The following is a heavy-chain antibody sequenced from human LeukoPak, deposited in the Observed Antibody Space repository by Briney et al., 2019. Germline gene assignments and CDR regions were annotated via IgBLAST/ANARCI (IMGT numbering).Heavy chain of an antibody. V-gene: IGHV3-64*01. J-gene: IGHJ4*02. CDR1: GFTFSSYA. CDR2: ISSNGGST. D-gene: IGHD5-24*01. CDR3: AREGEMATIRGPLYYFDY. Sequence: PGGSLRLSCAASGFTFSSYAMHWVRQAPGKGLEYVSAISSNGGSTYYANSVKGRFIISRDNSKNTLYLQMGSLRAEDMAVYYCAREGEMATIRGPLYYFDYWGQGTLVTVSS.